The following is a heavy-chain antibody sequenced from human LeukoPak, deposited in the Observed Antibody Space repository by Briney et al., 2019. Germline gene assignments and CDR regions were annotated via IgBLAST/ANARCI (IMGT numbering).Heavy chain of an antibody. J-gene: IGHJ4*02. CDR2: INHSGST. Sequence: SETLSLTCALYGGSFSGYYWRWIRQPPGKGLEWIGEINHSGSTNYNPSLKSRVTISVDTSMNQFSLKLSSVTAADTAVYYCARGQVEGDIVVVPAATPGYYFDDWGQGTLVTVSS. V-gene: IGHV4-34*01. D-gene: IGHD2-2*01. CDR3: ARGQVEGDIVVVPAATPGYYFDD. CDR1: GGSFSGYY.